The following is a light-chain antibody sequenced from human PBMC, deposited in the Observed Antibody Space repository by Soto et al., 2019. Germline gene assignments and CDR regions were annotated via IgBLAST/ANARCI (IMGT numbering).Light chain of an antibody. CDR2: DVS. Sequence: SVLTQPRSVSGSPGQSVTISCTGTSSDVAIYNYISWYQQHPGEAPKLMIHDVSERPSGVPDRFSGSKSGNTASLTISGLQAEDEADYYCCSYAGSYTFARNVFGTGTKVTV. CDR1: SSDVAIYNY. V-gene: IGLV2-11*01. CDR3: CSYAGSYTFARNV. J-gene: IGLJ1*01.